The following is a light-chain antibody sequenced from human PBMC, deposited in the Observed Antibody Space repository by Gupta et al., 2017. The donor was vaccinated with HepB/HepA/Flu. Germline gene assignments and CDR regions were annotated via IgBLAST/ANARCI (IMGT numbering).Light chain of an antibody. CDR3: QSYDSSLSGSV. Sequence: QSVLTQPPSVSGAPGQRVTISCTGSGSHIGAGYDVNWYQHLPGKAPNVLIYGDTNRPSGVPDRFSGSKSGTSASLAITGLQAEDEADYYCQSYDSSLSGSVFGGGTKLIVL. CDR2: GDT. J-gene: IGLJ2*01. CDR1: GSHIGAGYD. V-gene: IGLV1-40*01.